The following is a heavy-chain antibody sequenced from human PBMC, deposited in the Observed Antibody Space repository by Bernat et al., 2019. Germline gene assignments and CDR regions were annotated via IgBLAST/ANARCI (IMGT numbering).Heavy chain of an antibody. D-gene: IGHD3-10*01. V-gene: IGHV3-7*03. CDR3: ARDRYYYGSGSYRYAFDI. Sequence: EVQLVESGGGLVQPGGSLRLSCAASGFTFSSYWMSWVRQAPGKGLEWVADIKQDGSEKYYVDSVKGRFTISRDNAKNSLYLQMNSLRAEDTAVYYCARDRYYYGSGSYRYAFDIWGQGTMVTVSS. CDR2: IKQDGSEK. CDR1: GFTFSSYW. J-gene: IGHJ3*02.